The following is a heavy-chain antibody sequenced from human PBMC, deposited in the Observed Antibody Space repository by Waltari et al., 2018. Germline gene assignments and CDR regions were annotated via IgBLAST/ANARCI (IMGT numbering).Heavy chain of an antibody. Sequence: QVQLVQSGTEVKKPGASVKVSCKASGYPFTAYYMHWLRQAPGQGLEWMVGINPNSEDANYAQMFHGGVTMTMDTSIDTGYLELSSLRSDDTAVYYCARDVAGSQGGAFDIWGQGTMVTVSS. CDR2: INPNSEDA. J-gene: IGHJ3*02. CDR3: ARDVAGSQGGAFDI. D-gene: IGHD6-19*01. V-gene: IGHV1-2*02. CDR1: GYPFTAYY.